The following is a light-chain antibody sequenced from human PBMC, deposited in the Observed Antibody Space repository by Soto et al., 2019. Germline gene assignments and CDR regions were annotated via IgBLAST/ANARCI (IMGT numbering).Light chain of an antibody. J-gene: IGLJ1*01. Sequence: QSALTQPASVSGSPGQSITISCTGTSSDVGSYNLVSWYQQHPDKAPKLMIFDGNLRPSGVSNRFSGSKFGNTASLTISGXXXXXXXDXXXCSYAGSSTLVFGTGTKLTVL. V-gene: IGLV2-23*01. CDR1: SSDVGSYNL. CDR3: CSYAGSSTLV. CDR2: DGN.